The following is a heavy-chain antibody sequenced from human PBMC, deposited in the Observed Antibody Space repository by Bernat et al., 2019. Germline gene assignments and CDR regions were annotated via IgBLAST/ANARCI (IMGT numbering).Heavy chain of an antibody. CDR3: AKVSESYDILTGYRDNWLDP. J-gene: IGHJ5*02. Sequence: QVQLVESGGGVVQPGRSLRLSCAASGFTFSSYGMHWVRQAPGKGLEWVAVISYDGSNKYYADSVKGRFTISRDNSKNTLYLQMNSLRAEDTAVYYCAKVSESYDILTGYRDNWLDPWGQGTLVTVSS. V-gene: IGHV3-30*18. CDR1: GFTFSSYG. D-gene: IGHD3-9*01. CDR2: ISYDGSNK.